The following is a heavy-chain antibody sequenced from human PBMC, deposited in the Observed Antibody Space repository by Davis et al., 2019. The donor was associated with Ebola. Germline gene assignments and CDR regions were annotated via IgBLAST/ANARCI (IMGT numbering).Heavy chain of an antibody. Sequence: ASVKVSCKASGYTFTGYYIHWVRQAPGQGLEWMGRINPNSGGTNCLQKFQGRVTMTRDTSINTAYMELSRLRSDDTAIYYCATVGNTAGWFDPWGQGTLVTVSS. CDR3: ATVGNTAGWFDP. CDR1: GYTFTGYY. V-gene: IGHV1-2*06. J-gene: IGHJ5*02. CDR2: INPNSGGT. D-gene: IGHD1/OR15-1a*01.